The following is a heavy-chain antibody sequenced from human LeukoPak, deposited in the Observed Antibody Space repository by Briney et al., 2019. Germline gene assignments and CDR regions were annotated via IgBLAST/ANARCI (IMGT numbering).Heavy chain of an antibody. D-gene: IGHD6-13*01. Sequence: SETLSLTCTVSGGSISSHYWSWIRQPPGKGLEWIGYIYYSGSTNYNPSLKSRVTISVDTSKNQFSLKLSSVTAADTAVYYCARVHSGYSSSWSGYYYYYMDVWGKGTTVNVSS. CDR3: ARVHSGYSSSWSGYYYYYMDV. CDR1: GGSISSHY. CDR2: IYYSGST. J-gene: IGHJ6*03. V-gene: IGHV4-59*11.